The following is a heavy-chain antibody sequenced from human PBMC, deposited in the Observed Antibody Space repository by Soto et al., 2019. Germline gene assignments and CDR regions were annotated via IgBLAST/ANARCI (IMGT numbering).Heavy chain of an antibody. V-gene: IGHV4-34*01. CDR2: INHSGST. CDR3: ARGGLAAAGTDY. Sequence: QVPLQQWGAGLLKPSETLSLTCAVYGGSFSGYYWSWIRQPPGKGLEWIGEINHSGSTNYNPSLKSRVTISVDTSKNQFSLKLSSVTAADTAVYYCARGGLAAAGTDYWGQGTLVTVSS. CDR1: GGSFSGYY. D-gene: IGHD6-13*01. J-gene: IGHJ4*02.